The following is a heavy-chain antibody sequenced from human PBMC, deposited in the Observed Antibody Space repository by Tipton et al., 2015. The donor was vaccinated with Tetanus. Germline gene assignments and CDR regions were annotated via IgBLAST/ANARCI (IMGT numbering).Heavy chain of an antibody. CDR2: IYFSGHN. V-gene: IGHV4-59*01. CDR3: ARHSGWFNFYSGVDV. D-gene: IGHD6-19*01. CDR1: GGSINSYY. J-gene: IGHJ6*02. Sequence: TLSLTCTVSGGSINSYYWSWLRRPPGKALEWIGYIYFSGHNKYSPSLKSRVTMSVDTSMNQVSLNLTSVTAADSAVYFCARHSGWFNFYSGVDVWGQGTMVTVSS.